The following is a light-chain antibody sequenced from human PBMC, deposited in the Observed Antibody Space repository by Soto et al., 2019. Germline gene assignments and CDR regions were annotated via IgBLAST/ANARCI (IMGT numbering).Light chain of an antibody. CDR1: QSVTYN. CDR2: GAF. CDR3: QQYKNWPPLT. J-gene: IGKJ4*01. Sequence: EIVMTQSPATLSVSPGETDTLSCRASQSVTYNLAWYQQKPGQGPRRLIYGAFTRATGIPARFSGSGSGTEFTLTIGSLQSEDFADYYCQQYKNWPPLTFGGGTKVEIK. V-gene: IGKV3-15*01.